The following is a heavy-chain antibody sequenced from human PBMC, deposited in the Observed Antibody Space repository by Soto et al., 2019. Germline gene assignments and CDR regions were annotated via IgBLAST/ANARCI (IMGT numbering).Heavy chain of an antibody. D-gene: IGHD3-22*01. CDR3: ASKGNLDYYDSSGYYYARSFDY. V-gene: IGHV3-23*01. Sequence: GGSLRLSCAASGFTFSGYAMSWVRQAPGKGLEWVSAISGSGGSTYYADSVKGRFTISRDNSKNTLYLQMNSLRAEDTAVYYCASKGNLDYYDSSGYYYARSFDYWGQGTLVTVSS. CDR1: GFTFSGYA. CDR2: ISGSGGST. J-gene: IGHJ4*02.